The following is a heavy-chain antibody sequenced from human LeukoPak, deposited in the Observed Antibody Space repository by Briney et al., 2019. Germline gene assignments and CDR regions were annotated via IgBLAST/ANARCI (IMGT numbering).Heavy chain of an antibody. D-gene: IGHD6-6*01. V-gene: IGHV1-3*01. CDR2: INAGNGNT. J-gene: IGHJ6*04. CDR3: ARHEYHGYSSSSDLGALDV. Sequence: ASVKVSCKASGYTFTSYAMHWVRQAPGQRLEWMGWINAGNGNTKYSQKFQGRVTITRDTSASTAYMELSSLRSEDTAVYYCARHEYHGYSSSSDLGALDVWGKGTTVTVSS. CDR1: GYTFTSYA.